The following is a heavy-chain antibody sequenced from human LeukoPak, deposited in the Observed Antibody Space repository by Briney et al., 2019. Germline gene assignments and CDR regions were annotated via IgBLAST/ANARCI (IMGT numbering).Heavy chain of an antibody. CDR1: GFTFSGYS. CDR2: ISESSSYI. Sequence: PGGSLRLSCAASGFTFSGYSMNWVRQAPGKGLEWVSYISESSSYIYFADSVKGRFTISRDNGKNSLYLQMNSLRAEDTAVYYCARERSWYGLGADYWGQGTLVTVSS. D-gene: IGHD3-10*01. J-gene: IGHJ4*02. CDR3: ARERSWYGLGADY. V-gene: IGHV3-21*04.